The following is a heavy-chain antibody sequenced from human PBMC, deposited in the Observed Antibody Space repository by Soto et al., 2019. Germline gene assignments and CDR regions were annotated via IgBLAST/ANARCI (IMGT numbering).Heavy chain of an antibody. D-gene: IGHD2-15*01. CDR2: IYHSGNT. CDR1: GGSISTSNW. Sequence: SETLSLTCAVSGGSISTSNWWTWVRQPPGKGLEWIGEIYHSGNTNYNPSLKSRVTISLDKSENQFSLRLNSVTAADTAVYYCARSFTVDYGGNPDAFDIWGQGTMVTVSS. J-gene: IGHJ3*02. V-gene: IGHV4-4*02. CDR3: ARSFTVDYGGNPDAFDI.